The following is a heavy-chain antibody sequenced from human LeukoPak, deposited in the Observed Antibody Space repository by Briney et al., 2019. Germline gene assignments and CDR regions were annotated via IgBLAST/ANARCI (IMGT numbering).Heavy chain of an antibody. CDR1: GFPFTNAW. CDR3: STDQGGVILTGC. CDR2: IKTKSEGGPI. Sequence: GGSLRLSCAASGFPFTNAWTHWVRQAPGKGLEWVGRIKTKSEGGPIDYAAPVRGRFTISRDDSENTLYLQMNSLKTEVTDLYYCSTDQGGVILTGCWGQGTLVTVSS. J-gene: IGHJ4*02. V-gene: IGHV3-15*07. D-gene: IGHD3-9*01.